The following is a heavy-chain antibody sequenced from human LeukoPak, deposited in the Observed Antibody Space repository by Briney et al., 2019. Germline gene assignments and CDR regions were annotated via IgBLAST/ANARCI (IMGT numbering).Heavy chain of an antibody. J-gene: IGHJ4*02. D-gene: IGHD4-17*01. CDR3: ARDLWDAVTTTYFDY. Sequence: GGSLRLSCAASGFTFSSYSVNWVRQAPGKGLEWVSSISSSSSYIYYADSVKGRFTISRDNAKNSLYLQMNSLRAEDTAVYYCARDLWDAVTTTYFDYWGQGTLVIVSS. V-gene: IGHV3-21*01. CDR2: ISSSSSYI. CDR1: GFTFSSYS.